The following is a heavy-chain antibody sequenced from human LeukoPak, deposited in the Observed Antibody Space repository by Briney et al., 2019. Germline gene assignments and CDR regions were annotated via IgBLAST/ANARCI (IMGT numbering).Heavy chain of an antibody. Sequence: PSGTLSLTCTVSGGSISSSSYYWGWIRQPPGKGLEWIGSIYYSGSTYYNPSLKSRVTISVDTSKNQFSLKLSSVTAADTAVYYCARSPYSGSWGYFDYWGQGTLVTVSS. CDR3: ARSPYSGSWGYFDY. J-gene: IGHJ4*02. CDR2: IYYSGST. D-gene: IGHD1-26*01. V-gene: IGHV4-39*07. CDR1: GGSISSSSYY.